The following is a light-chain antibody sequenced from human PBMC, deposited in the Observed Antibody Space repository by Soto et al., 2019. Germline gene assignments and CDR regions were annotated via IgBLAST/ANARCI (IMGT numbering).Light chain of an antibody. CDR2: GAS. J-gene: IGKJ4*01. V-gene: IGKV3-20*01. CDR1: QSVRSSY. Sequence: EIVLTQSPGTLSLSPGERATLSCRASQSVRSSYVAWYQQKPGQAPRLLMYGASTRATGIPDRFSGSGSGTDFTLTISRLETEDFAVYYCQQYGSSPGTFGGGTKVDIK. CDR3: QQYGSSPGT.